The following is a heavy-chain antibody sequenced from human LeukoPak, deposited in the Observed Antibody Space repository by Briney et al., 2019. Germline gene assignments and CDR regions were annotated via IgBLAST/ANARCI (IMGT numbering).Heavy chain of an antibody. CDR3: AAKRAGYGWY. CDR1: GFTFNSFA. D-gene: IGHD3-9*01. V-gene: IGHV3-30*02. J-gene: IGHJ4*02. CDR2: IQSDGSYK. Sequence: PGGSLRLSCAASGFTFNSFAMHWVRQAPGKGLEHLAFIQSDGSYKYHAESVKGRFTISRDNAKNSLYLQMNSLRAEDTAVYYCAAKRAGYGWYWGQGTLVTVSS.